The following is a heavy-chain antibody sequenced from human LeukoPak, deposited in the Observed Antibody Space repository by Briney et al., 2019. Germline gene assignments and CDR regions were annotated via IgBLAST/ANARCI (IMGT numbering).Heavy chain of an antibody. CDR1: GYTFTSYD. CDR3: ARDSSFRPHDAFDI. V-gene: IGHV1-8*03. CDR2: MNPNSGNT. Sequence: GASVKVSCKASGYTFTSYDINWVRQATGQGLEWMGWMNPNSGNTGYAQKFQGRVTITRNTSISTAYMELSSLRSEDTAVYYCARDSSFRPHDAFDIWGQGTMVTVSS. J-gene: IGHJ3*02. D-gene: IGHD6-19*01.